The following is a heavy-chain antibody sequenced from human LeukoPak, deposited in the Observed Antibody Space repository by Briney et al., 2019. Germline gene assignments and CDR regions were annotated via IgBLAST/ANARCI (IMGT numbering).Heavy chain of an antibody. V-gene: IGHV1-3*02. J-gene: IGHJ3*02. CDR2: SNAGNGNT. D-gene: IGHD2/OR15-2a*01. CDR1: GYTFATYA. Sequence: GASVKVSCKASGYTFATYAMHWVRQAPGQRLEWMGWSNAGNGNTKYSQELQGRVTITRDTSASTAYMELSSLRSEDMAVYYCVREAPFGAFDIWGQGTMVTVSS. CDR3: VREAPFGAFDI.